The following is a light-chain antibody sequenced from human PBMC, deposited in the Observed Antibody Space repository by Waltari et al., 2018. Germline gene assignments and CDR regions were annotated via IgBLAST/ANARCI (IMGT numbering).Light chain of an antibody. CDR1: TSDVGGYEY. V-gene: IGLV2-14*03. J-gene: IGLJ3*02. CDR2: DVA. CDR3: TSKTTSNTLV. Sequence: QSALTQPGSVSGAPGQSITISCTGTTSDVGGYEYVSWYQPYPGEAPKLILYDVANRPSGVAKRFSGSKSGSTASLTISGLQAEDEALYYCTSKTTSNTLVFGGGTKVTVL.